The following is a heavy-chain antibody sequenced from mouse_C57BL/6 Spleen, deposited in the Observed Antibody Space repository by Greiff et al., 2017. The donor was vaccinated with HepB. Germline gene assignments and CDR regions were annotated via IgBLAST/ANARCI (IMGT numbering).Heavy chain of an antibody. D-gene: IGHD2-1*01. CDR3: ARRYGNNYWYFDV. CDR1: GYTFTSYW. J-gene: IGHJ1*03. V-gene: IGHV1-69*01. CDR2: IDPSDSYT. Sequence: VQLQQPGAELVMPGASVKLSCKASGYTFTSYWMHWVKQRPGQGLEWIGEIDPSDSYTNYNQKFKGKSTLTVDKSSSTAYMQLSSLTSEDSAVYYCARRYGNNYWYFDVWGTGTTVTVSS.